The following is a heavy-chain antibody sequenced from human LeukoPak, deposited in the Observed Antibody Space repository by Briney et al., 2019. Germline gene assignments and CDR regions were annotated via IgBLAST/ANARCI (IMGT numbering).Heavy chain of an antibody. CDR3: ARDSTVQYYYDSSGYYYGTPAYFDY. J-gene: IGHJ4*02. V-gene: IGHV3-66*01. D-gene: IGHD3-22*01. CDR2: IYSGGST. Sequence: GGSLRLSCAASGFTVSSNYMSWVRQAPGKGLEWVSVIYSGGSTYYADSVKGRFTISRDNSKNTLYLQMNSLRAEDTAVYYCARDSTVQYYYDSSGYYYGTPAYFDYWGQGTLVTVSS. CDR1: GFTVSSNY.